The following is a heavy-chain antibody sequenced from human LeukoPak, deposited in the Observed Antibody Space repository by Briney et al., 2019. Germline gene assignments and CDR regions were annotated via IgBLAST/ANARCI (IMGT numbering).Heavy chain of an antibody. CDR3: ARQVSDYYYYYIDV. CDR1: GGSISSTAYY. CDR2: IYYSETT. V-gene: IGHV4-39*01. D-gene: IGHD5/OR15-5a*01. Sequence: SETLSLTCTVSGGSISSTAYYWDWIRQPPGKGLEWIGSIYYSETTYYNSSLKSRVTMSLNTSKNQFSLRLTSVTAADTAVYYCARQVSDYYYYYIDVWGKGATVTVSS. J-gene: IGHJ6*03.